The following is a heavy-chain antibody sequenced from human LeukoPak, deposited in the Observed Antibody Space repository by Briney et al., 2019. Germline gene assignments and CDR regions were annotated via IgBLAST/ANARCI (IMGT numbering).Heavy chain of an antibody. CDR1: GFTFDDYA. V-gene: IGHV3-9*01. J-gene: IGHJ4*02. CDR3: ATGDNYYYGSGSYDY. D-gene: IGHD3-10*01. CDR2: ISRNSGSI. Sequence: PGGSLRLSCAASGFTFDDYAMHWVRQAPGKGLEWVSGISRNSGSIGYADSVKGRFTISRDNAKNSLYLQMNSLRAEDTALYYCATGDNYYYGSGSYDYWGQGTLVTVSS.